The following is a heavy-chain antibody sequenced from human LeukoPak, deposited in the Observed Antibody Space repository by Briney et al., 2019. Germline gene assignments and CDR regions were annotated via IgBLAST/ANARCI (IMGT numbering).Heavy chain of an antibody. D-gene: IGHD4-17*01. CDR3: ARGDGDYPLEYYYYYYMDV. CDR2: IKEDGSEK. V-gene: IGHV3-7*01. J-gene: IGHJ6*03. Sequence: GGSLRLSCVASGFSFSRYWMSWVRQAPGKGLEWVANIKEDGSEKYYVDSVKGRFTISRDNAKNSLYLQMNSLRAEDTAVYYCARGDGDYPLEYYYYYYMDVWGKGTTVTISS. CDR1: GFSFSRYW.